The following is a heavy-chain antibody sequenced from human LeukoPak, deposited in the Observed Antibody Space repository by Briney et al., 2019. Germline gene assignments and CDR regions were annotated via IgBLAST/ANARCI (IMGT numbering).Heavy chain of an antibody. CDR3: ARDLRGDYRFDY. J-gene: IGHJ4*02. CDR2: ISYDGSYK. V-gene: IGHV3-30*04. Sequence: PGGSLRLSCAASGFTFSSYAMHWVRQAPGKGLEWVAVISYDGSYKYYADSVKGRFTISRDNSKNTLYLQMNSLRAEDTAVYYCARDLRGDYRFDYWGQGTLVTVSS. D-gene: IGHD4-11*01. CDR1: GFTFSSYA.